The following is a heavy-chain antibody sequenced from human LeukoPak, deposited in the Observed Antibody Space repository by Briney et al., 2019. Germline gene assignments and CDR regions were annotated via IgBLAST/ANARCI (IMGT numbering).Heavy chain of an antibody. CDR3: AAKTPYGDYGPDAFDI. J-gene: IGHJ3*02. CDR2: IVVGSGNT. CDR1: GFTFTSSA. V-gene: IGHV1-58*02. Sequence: ASVKVSCKASGFTFTSSAMQWVRQARGQRLEWIGWIVVGSGNTNYAQKFQERVTITRDMSTSTAYMELSSLRSKDTAVYYCAAKTPYGDYGPDAFDIWGQGTMVTVSS. D-gene: IGHD4-17*01.